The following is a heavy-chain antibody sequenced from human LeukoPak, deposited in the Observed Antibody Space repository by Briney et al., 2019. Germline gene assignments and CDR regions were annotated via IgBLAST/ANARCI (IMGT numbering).Heavy chain of an antibody. CDR1: GGSISSYY. CDR2: IYYSGST. CDR3: ARQPYTYGPTSWFDP. Sequence: SETLSLTCTVSGGSISSYYWSWIRQPPGKGLEWIGYIYYSGSTNYNPSLKSRVTISVDTSKNQFSLKLSSVTAADTAVYYCARQPYTYGPTSWFDPWGQGTLVTVSS. V-gene: IGHV4-59*08. J-gene: IGHJ5*02. D-gene: IGHD5-18*01.